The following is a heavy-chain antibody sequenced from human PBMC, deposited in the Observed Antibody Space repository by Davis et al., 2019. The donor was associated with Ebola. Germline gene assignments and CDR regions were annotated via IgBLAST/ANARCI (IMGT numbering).Heavy chain of an antibody. CDR3: ARGGVVRGVYYYYGMDV. CDR1: GYTFTSYD. J-gene: IGHJ6*02. V-gene: IGHV1-8*01. Sequence: ASVKVSCKASGYTFTSYDINWVRQATGQGLEWMGWMNPNSGNTGYAQKFQGRVTMTRNTSISTAYMELSSLRSEDTAVYYCARGGVVRGVYYYYGMDVWGQGTTVTVSS. CDR2: MNPNSGNT. D-gene: IGHD3-10*01.